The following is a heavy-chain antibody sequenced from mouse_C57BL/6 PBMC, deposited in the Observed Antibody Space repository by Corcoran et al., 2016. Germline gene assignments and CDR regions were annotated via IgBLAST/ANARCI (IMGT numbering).Heavy chain of an antibody. J-gene: IGHJ3*01. V-gene: IGHV1-81*01. D-gene: IGHD2-12*01. CDR2: IYPRSGNT. CDR3: ARTYTKGEAWFAY. CDR1: GYTFTSYG. Sequence: QVQLQQSGAELARPGASVKLSCKASGYTFTSYGISWVKQRTGQGLEWIGEIYPRSGNTYYNEKFKGKATLTADKSSSTAYMELRSLTSEDSAVYFCARTYTKGEAWFAYWGQGTLVTVSA.